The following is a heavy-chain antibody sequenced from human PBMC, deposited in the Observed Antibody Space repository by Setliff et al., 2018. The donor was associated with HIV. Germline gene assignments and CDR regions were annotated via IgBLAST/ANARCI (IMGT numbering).Heavy chain of an antibody. J-gene: IGHJ4*02. V-gene: IGHV1-69*10. CDR2: IIPILGIA. CDR3: ARAEQGGTYGDYAFGY. D-gene: IGHD4-17*01. Sequence: GASVKVSCKASGGTFSSYAISWVRQAPGQGLEWMGGIIPILGIANYAQKFQGRVTITADKSTSTAYMELSSLRSEDTAVYYCARAEQGGTYGDYAFGYWGQGTLVTVSS. CDR1: GGTFSSYA.